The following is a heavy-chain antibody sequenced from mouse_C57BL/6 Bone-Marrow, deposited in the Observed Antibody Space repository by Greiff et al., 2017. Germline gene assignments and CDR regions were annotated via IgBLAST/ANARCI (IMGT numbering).Heavy chain of an antibody. V-gene: IGHV1-81*01. CDR1: GYTFTSYG. D-gene: IGHD1-1*01. J-gene: IGHJ3*01. CDR2: IYPRSGNT. CDR3: ARGYYGSSVAWFAY. Sequence: VQLQESGAELARPGASVKLSCKASGYTFTSYGISWVKQRTGQGLEWIGEIYPRSGNTYYNEKFKGKATLTADKSSSTAYMELRSLTSEDSAVYFCARGYYGSSVAWFAYWGQGTLVTVSA.